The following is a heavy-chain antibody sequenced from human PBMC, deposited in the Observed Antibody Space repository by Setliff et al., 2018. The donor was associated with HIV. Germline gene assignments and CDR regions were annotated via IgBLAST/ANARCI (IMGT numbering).Heavy chain of an antibody. V-gene: IGHV3-21*01. CDR1: GFLFHTYS. D-gene: IGHD3-9*01. J-gene: IGHJ5*02. CDR2: ISASATYI. CDR3: ARDNGRYFDRGWFDP. Sequence: GGSLRLSCAASGFLFHTYSMNWVRQTPGKGLEWVSSISASATYIYYADSVKGRFTISRDNAENSLYLQMNSLRAEDTAVYYCARDNGRYFDRGWFDPWGQGALVTVSS.